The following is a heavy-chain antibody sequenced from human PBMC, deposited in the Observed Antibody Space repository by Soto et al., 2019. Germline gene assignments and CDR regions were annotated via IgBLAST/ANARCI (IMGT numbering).Heavy chain of an antibody. CDR3: ARGHEYGGNSAAFDR. Sequence: QVHLVQSGAEVKKPGSSVKVSCKASGGTFSTSSINWLRQAPGQRPEWMGNILPVFGTADYAQKFRDRVTITADKATNTAYMELRSLFSEDAAVYYCARGHEYGGNSAAFDRCGQGRVVTVSS. J-gene: IGHJ3*01. CDR1: GGTFSTSS. CDR2: ILPVFGTA. V-gene: IGHV1-69*14. D-gene: IGHD4-17*01.